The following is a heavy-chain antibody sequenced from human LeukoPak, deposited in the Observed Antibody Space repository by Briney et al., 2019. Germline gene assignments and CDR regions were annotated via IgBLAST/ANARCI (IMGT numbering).Heavy chain of an antibody. Sequence: GGSLRLSCAASGFTFSSYAMSWVRQAPGKGLEWVSAISGSGGSTYYADSVKGRFTISRDNAKNSLYLQMISLRVEDTAVYYCARVYYDSSGFYRGAFDIWGQGTMVTVSS. CDR3: ARVYYDSSGFYRGAFDI. CDR2: ISGSGGST. J-gene: IGHJ3*02. V-gene: IGHV3-23*01. CDR1: GFTFSSYA. D-gene: IGHD3-22*01.